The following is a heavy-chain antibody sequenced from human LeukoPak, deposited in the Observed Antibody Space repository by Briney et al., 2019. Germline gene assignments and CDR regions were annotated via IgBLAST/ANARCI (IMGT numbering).Heavy chain of an antibody. CDR3: TSSVAGYAFDI. Sequence: PGGSLRLSCAASGFTFSGSAMDWVRQASGEGLEWIGRVRSKANTYATAYAASVKGRFTISRDDSKNTAYLQMNSLKTEDTAVYYCTSSVAGYAFDIWGQGTMVTVSS. CDR2: VRSKANTYAT. J-gene: IGHJ3*02. D-gene: IGHD2-15*01. CDR1: GFTFSGSA. V-gene: IGHV3-73*01.